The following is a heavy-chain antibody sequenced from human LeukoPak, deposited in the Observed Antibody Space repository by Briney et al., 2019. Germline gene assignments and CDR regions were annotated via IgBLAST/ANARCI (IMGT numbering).Heavy chain of an antibody. CDR2: IRYDGSNK. V-gene: IGHV3-30*02. J-gene: IGHJ4*02. Sequence: GGSLRLSCAASGFTFDDYAMHWVRQAPGKGLEWVAFIRYDGSNKYYADSVKGRFTISRDNSKNTLYLQMNSLRAEDTAVYCCAKGYGYSYGYAFDYWGQGTLVTVSS. D-gene: IGHD5-18*01. CDR3: AKGYGYSYGYAFDY. CDR1: GFTFDDYA.